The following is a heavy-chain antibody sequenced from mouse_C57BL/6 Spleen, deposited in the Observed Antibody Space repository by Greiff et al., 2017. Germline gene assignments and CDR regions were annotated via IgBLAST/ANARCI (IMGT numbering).Heavy chain of an antibody. D-gene: IGHD4-1*02. CDR2: IDPSDSYT. Sequence: QVQLQQPGAELVMPGASVKLSCKASGYTFTSYWMHWVKQRPGQGLEWIGEIDPSDSYTNYNQKFKGKSTLTVDKSSSTAYMQLSSLTSEDSAVYYCAQLGRYFDYWGQGTTLTVSS. J-gene: IGHJ2*01. CDR1: GYTFTSYW. V-gene: IGHV1-69*01. CDR3: AQLGRYFDY.